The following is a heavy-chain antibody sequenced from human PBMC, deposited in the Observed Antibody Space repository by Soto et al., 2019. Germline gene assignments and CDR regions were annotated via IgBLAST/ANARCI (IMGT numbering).Heavy chain of an antibody. CDR3: ATSFRDFDN. CDR1: GFTPTTTP. J-gene: IGHJ4*02. Sequence: EVQLLESGGGLVLPGGSLRLSCAGSGFTPTTTPLSWVRQPPGKGLEWVTTISGTASRTYYVDSVKGRFFISRDKAKNTVTLQMNNRTLDDTAVYYCATSFRDFDNRGQGARVTVSS. CDR2: ISGTASRT. V-gene: IGHV3-23*01.